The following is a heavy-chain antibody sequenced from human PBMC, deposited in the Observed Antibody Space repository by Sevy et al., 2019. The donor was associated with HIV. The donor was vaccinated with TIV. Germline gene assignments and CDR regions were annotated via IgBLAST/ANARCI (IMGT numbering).Heavy chain of an antibody. CDR2: ISSSSSTI. D-gene: IGHD3-22*01. V-gene: IGHV3-48*02. CDR3: ARDDYYDSSGYLHDAFDI. Sequence: GGSLRLSCAASGFTFSSYSMNWVRQAPGKGLEWVSYISSSSSTIYYAVSVKGRLTISRDNAKNSLYLQMNSLRDEDTAVYYCARDDYYDSSGYLHDAFDIWGQGTMVTVSS. CDR1: GFTFSSYS. J-gene: IGHJ3*02.